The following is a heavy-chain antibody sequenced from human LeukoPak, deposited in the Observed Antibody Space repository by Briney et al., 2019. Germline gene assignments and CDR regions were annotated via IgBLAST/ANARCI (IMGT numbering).Heavy chain of an antibody. CDR1: GYSISSGYY. J-gene: IGHJ4*02. D-gene: IGHD3-16*02. CDR2: IYHSGST. V-gene: IGHV4-38-2*02. CDR3: ASGYYDYVWGSYPQFDY. Sequence: KPSETLSLTCTVSGYSISSGYYWGWIRQPPGKGLEWIGSIYHSGSTYYNPSLKSRVTISVDTSKNQFSLKLSSVTAADTAVYYCASGYYDYVWGSYPQFDYWGQGTLVTVSS.